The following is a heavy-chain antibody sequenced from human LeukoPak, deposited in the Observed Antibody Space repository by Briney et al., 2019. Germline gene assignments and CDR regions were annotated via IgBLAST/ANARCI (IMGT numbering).Heavy chain of an antibody. CDR3: AKEGGYSGYDPPPTYFDY. Sequence: GRSLRLSCAASGFTFSSYGMHWVRQAPGKGREWVAVISYDGSNKYYADSVKGRFTSSRDNSKNTLYLQMNSLRAEDTAVYYCAKEGGYSGYDPPPTYFDYWGQGTLVTVSS. CDR1: GFTFSSYG. CDR2: ISYDGSNK. J-gene: IGHJ4*02. V-gene: IGHV3-30*18. D-gene: IGHD5-12*01.